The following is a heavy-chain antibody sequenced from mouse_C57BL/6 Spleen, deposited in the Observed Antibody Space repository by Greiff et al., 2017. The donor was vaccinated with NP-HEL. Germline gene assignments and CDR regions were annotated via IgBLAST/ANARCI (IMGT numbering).Heavy chain of an antibody. V-gene: IGHV1-72*01. Sequence: QVQLQQPGAELVKPGASVKLSCKASGYTFTSYWMHWVKQRPGRGLEWIGRIDPNSGGTKYNEKFKSKATLTVDKPSSTAYMQLSSRTSEDSAVYYCARSITTVVAMDWYFDVWGTGTTVTVSS. CDR2: IDPNSGGT. CDR1: GYTFTSYW. CDR3: ARSITTVVAMDWYFDV. J-gene: IGHJ1*03. D-gene: IGHD1-1*01.